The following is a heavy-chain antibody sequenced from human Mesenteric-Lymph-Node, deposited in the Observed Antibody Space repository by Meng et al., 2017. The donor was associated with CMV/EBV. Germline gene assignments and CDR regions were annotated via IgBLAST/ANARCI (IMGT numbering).Heavy chain of an antibody. CDR1: GYTFTDFY. J-gene: IGHJ4*02. Sequence: QVQLVQSRAEVGKPGASVMVSCKASGYTFTDFYIHWVRQAPGQGLEWMGRINPNSGVSNSAQNFQGRVTMTRDTSINTAYMEVNRLNSDDTAMYYCARDRDTDWYSPFDYWGPGTLLTVSS. V-gene: IGHV1-2*06. CDR3: ARDRDTDWYSPFDY. D-gene: IGHD3-9*01. CDR2: INPNSGVS.